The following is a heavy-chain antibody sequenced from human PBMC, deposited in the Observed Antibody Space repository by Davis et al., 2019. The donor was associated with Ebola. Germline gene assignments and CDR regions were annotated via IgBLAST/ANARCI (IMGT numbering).Heavy chain of an antibody. CDR1: GFTFSSYG. J-gene: IGHJ4*02. D-gene: IGHD2-8*01. CDR2: IWYDGSNK. V-gene: IGHV3-33*06. Sequence: GESLKISCAASGFTFSSYGMHWVRQAPGKGLEWVAVIWYDGSNKYYADSVKGRFTISRDNSKNTLYLQMNSLRAEDTAVYYCAKLCEMVYASSYFDYWGQGTLVTVSS. CDR3: AKLCEMVYASSYFDY.